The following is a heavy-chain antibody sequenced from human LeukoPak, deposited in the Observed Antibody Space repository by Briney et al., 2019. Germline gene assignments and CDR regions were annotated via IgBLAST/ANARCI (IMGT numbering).Heavy chain of an antibody. V-gene: IGHV1-2*02. Sequence: GASVKLSCKAFGYTFTGYYMNWVRQAPGQGLEWMGWINPNSGRTNYAQNFQGRVTMTRDPSISTAYMELSGLTSNDTAVYYCARTREYSSSWYFPPFDPWGQGTLVTVSS. CDR3: ARTREYSSSWYFPPFDP. J-gene: IGHJ5*02. CDR1: GYTFTGYY. CDR2: INPNSGRT. D-gene: IGHD6-13*01.